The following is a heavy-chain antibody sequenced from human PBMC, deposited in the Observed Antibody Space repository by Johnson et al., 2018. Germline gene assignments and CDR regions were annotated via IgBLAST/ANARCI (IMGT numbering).Heavy chain of an antibody. CDR1: GFTFSTYA. CDR3: AKTAEGNGNDSMGYYDGMDV. V-gene: IGHV3-30-3*02. J-gene: IGHJ6*02. CDR2: ISYDGSNK. D-gene: IGHD1-1*01. Sequence: QVQLVESGGGVVQPGKSLGLSCAASGFTFSTYAMHWVRQAPGKGLEWVALISYDGSNKYYADSVKGRFTISRDNSKNTLYLQMNSLRAEDTAVYYCAKTAEGNGNDSMGYYDGMDVWGQGATVTVSS.